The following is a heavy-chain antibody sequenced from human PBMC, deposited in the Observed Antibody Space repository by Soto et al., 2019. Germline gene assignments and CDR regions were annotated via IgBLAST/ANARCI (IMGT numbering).Heavy chain of an antibody. CDR2: IWYDGSNK. CDR3: ASSSYYDSSGYYVSSFDY. V-gene: IGHV3-33*01. J-gene: IGHJ4*02. CDR1: GFTFSSYG. D-gene: IGHD3-22*01. Sequence: PGGSLRLSCAASGFTFSSYGMHWVRQAPGKGLEWVAVIWYDGSNKYYADSVKGRSTISRDNSKNTLYLQMNSLRAEDTAVYYCASSSYYDSSGYYVSSFDYWGQGTLVTVSS.